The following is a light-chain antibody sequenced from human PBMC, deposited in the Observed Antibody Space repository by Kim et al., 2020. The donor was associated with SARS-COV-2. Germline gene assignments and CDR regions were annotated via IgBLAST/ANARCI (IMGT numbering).Light chain of an antibody. CDR3: QKYNSAPWT. Sequence: ATVGDRVTITCRASQGISNYVAWFQQKPGKVPKLLIYAASALQSGVPSRFSGSGSGTDFTLTISSLQPEDVATYYCQKYNSAPWTFGQGTKVEIK. CDR2: AAS. V-gene: IGKV1-27*01. J-gene: IGKJ1*01. CDR1: QGISNY.